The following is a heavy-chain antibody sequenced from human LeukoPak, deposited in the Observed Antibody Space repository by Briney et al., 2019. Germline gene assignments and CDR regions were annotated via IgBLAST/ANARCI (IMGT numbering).Heavy chain of an antibody. CDR2: ISYDGSNK. Sequence: PGGSLRLSCAASGFTFSSYGMHWVRQAPGKGLEWVAVISYDGSNKYYADSVKGRFTISRDNSKNTLYLQMNSLRAEDTAVYYCAKVVGATKAFDIWGQGTMVTVSS. J-gene: IGHJ3*02. CDR3: AKVVGATKAFDI. D-gene: IGHD1-26*01. V-gene: IGHV3-30*18. CDR1: GFTFSSYG.